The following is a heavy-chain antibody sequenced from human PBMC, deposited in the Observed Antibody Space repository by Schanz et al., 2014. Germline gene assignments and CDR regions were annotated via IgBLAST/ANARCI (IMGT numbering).Heavy chain of an antibody. Sequence: QVQLVESGGGVVQPGRSLRLSCAASGFTFSSYGMHWVRQAPGKGLEWVAVIWYDGNNKFYADSVKGRFIISRDNSKNTLDLQMNSLRDEDTAVYYCAKKGGDYGSGSYQIIDDWGQGTLVTVSS. CDR3: AKKGGDYGSGSYQIIDD. V-gene: IGHV3-33*06. D-gene: IGHD3-10*01. CDR1: GFTFSSYG. CDR2: IWYDGNNK. J-gene: IGHJ4*02.